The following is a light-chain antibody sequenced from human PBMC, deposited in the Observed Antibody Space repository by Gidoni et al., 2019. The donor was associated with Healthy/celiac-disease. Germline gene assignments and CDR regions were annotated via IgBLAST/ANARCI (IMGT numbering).Light chain of an antibody. J-gene: IGKJ2*01. CDR2: GAS. CDR1: QSVSSN. V-gene: IGKV3-15*01. Sequence: EIVMTQSPATLSVSPGERATLSCRASQSVSSNLAWYQQKPGQAPRLLIYGASTRATGIPARFSGSGSGTEFTLTISSLQSEDFAVYYCQQYNNWPPQYTFGQXTKLGIK. CDR3: QQYNNWPPQYT.